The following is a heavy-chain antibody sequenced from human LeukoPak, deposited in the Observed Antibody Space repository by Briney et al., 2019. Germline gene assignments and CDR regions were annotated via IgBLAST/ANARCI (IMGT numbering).Heavy chain of an antibody. CDR1: GFTFDDYA. CDR2: ISWNSGSI. CDR3: AKAGESGWYLGHFDY. D-gene: IGHD6-13*01. Sequence: GGSLRLSCAASGFTFDDYAMHWVRQAPGKGLEWVSGISWNSGSIGYADSVKGRFTISRDNAKNSLYLQMNSLRAEDTALYYCAKAGESGWYLGHFDYWGQGTLVTVSS. V-gene: IGHV3-9*01. J-gene: IGHJ4*02.